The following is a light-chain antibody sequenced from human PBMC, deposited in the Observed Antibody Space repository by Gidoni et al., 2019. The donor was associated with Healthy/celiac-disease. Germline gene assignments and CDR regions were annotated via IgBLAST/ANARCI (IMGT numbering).Light chain of an antibody. V-gene: IGLV2-8*01. CDR1: SSAVGGYNY. Sequence: QSALTQPPSASGSPGQSVTISCTGTSSAVGGYNYVSWYQQHPGKAPKLMIYEVSKRPSGVPARFSGSKSGNTASLTVSGLQAEDEADYYCSSYAGSNNLVFGGGTKLTVL. J-gene: IGLJ2*01. CDR2: EVS. CDR3: SSYAGSNNLV.